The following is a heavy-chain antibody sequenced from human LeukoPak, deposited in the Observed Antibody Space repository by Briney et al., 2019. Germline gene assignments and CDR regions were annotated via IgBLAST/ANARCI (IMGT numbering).Heavy chain of an antibody. J-gene: IGHJ4*02. CDR1: GFIFSSYA. CDR3: AKDRSGYNSGTYFDY. V-gene: IGHV3-23*01. CDR2: ISGSGGST. D-gene: IGHD1-26*01. Sequence: GGSLRLSCAASGFIFSSYAMSWVRQAPGKGLEWVSVISGSGGSTYYADSVKGRFTISRDNSKNTLFLQMNSPRAEDTAIYYCAKDRSGYNSGTYFDYWGQGTLVTVSS.